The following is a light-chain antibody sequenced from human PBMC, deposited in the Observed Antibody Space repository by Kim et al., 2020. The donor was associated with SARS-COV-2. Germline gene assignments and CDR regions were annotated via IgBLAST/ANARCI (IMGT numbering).Light chain of an antibody. J-gene: IGLJ2*01. Sequence: QSALTQPPSASGSPGQSVTISCTGTSSDVGNYNYVSWYQQHPGKAPKLMIYDVTKRPSGVPDRFSGSKSGNTASLTVSGLQAEDEADYYCSSYSGSNIVLFGGGTQLTVL. CDR2: DVT. CDR1: SSDVGNYNY. CDR3: SSYSGSNIVL. V-gene: IGLV2-8*01.